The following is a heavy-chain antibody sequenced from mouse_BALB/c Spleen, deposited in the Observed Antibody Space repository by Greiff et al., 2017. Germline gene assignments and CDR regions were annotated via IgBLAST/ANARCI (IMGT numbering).Heavy chain of an antibody. CDR2: IYPGSGST. Sequence: QVQLQQPGAELVKPGTSVKLSCKASGYNFTSYWINWVKLRPGQGLEWIGDIYPGSGSTNYNEKFKSKATLTVDTSSSTAYMQLSSLASEDSALYYCARWGLLRFYFDYRGQGTTLTVSS. V-gene: IGHV1-55*01. D-gene: IGHD1-1*01. CDR3: ARWGLLRFYFDY. CDR1: GYNFTSYW. J-gene: IGHJ2*01.